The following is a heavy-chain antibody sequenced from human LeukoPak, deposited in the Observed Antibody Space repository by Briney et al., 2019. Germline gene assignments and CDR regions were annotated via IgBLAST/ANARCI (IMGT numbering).Heavy chain of an antibody. CDR1: GGSISSYY. D-gene: IGHD3-22*01. J-gene: IGHJ4*02. V-gene: IGHV4-59*01. CDR3: ARHEGYDSSGLDY. CDR2: IYYSGST. Sequence: PSETLSLTCTVSGGSISSYYWSWIRQPPGKGLEWIGYIYYSGSTNYNPSLKSRVTISVDTSKNQFSLKLSSVTAADTAVYYCARHEGYDSSGLDYWGQGTLVTVSS.